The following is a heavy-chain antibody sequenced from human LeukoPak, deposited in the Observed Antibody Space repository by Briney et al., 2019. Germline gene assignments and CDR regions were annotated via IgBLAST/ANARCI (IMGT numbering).Heavy chain of an antibody. V-gene: IGHV4-34*01. D-gene: IGHD3-9*01. CDR3: ARGRDYDILTGRHYYGMDV. J-gene: IGHJ6*04. CDR2: INHSGST. Sequence: SETLSLTCAVYGGSFSGYYWSWIRQPPGKGLEWIGEINHSGSTNYNPSLKSRVTISVDTSKNQFSPKLSSVTAADTAVYYCARGRDYDILTGRHYYGMDVWGKGTTVTVSS. CDR1: GGSFSGYY.